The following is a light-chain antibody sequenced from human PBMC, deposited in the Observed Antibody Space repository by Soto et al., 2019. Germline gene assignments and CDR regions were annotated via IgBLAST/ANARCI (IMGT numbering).Light chain of an antibody. CDR2: QAS. CDR1: QSISDW. J-gene: IGKJ1*01. Sequence: DIQMTQSPSTLSASVGDRVTITCRASQSISDWLAWYQQKPGIAPKLLIYQASSLKTGVPSRFSGSGSGTEFTLTISSLQPDDFATYYCQQYNTYRTFGQGTKVDIK. V-gene: IGKV1-5*03. CDR3: QQYNTYRT.